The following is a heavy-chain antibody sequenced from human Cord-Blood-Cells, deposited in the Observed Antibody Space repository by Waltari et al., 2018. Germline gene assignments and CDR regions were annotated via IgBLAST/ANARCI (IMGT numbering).Heavy chain of an antibody. CDR1: GGSFSGYY. V-gene: IGHV4-34*01. D-gene: IGHD1-26*01. Sequence: QVQLQQWGAGLLKPSETLSLTCAVYGGSFSGYYWSWIRQPPGKGLEWMWEINQTGSTNSNPALKSRVTISVDTSKNQFSLKLSSVTAADTAVYYCAREPVRMGDYWGQGTLVTVSS. CDR3: AREPVRMGDY. J-gene: IGHJ4*02. CDR2: INQTGST.